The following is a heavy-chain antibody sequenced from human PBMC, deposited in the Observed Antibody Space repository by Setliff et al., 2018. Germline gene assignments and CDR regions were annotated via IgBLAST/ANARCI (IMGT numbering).Heavy chain of an antibody. D-gene: IGHD3-22*01. J-gene: IGHJ6*03. V-gene: IGHV4-59*08. Sequence: PSETLSLTCTVSDGSISTYYWSWIRQPPGKRLEWIGFIHHSGSTHYNPSLKGRVTISVDTSKNQFSLKLSSVTAADTAVYYCARRSPAYYSDSSGYFYDTSPYMDVWGKGTTVTVSS. CDR3: ARRSPAYYSDSSGYFYDTSPYMDV. CDR1: DGSISTYY. CDR2: IHHSGST.